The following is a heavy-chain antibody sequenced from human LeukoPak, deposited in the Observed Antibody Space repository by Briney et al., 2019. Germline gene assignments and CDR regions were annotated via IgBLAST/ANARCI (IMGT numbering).Heavy chain of an antibody. J-gene: IGHJ4*02. CDR2: ISSSNSSI. V-gene: IGHV3-21*01. Sequence: GGSLGLSCAASGFTFSSYSMNWVRQAPGKGLEWVSSISSSNSSIHYADSVKGRFTISRDNAKNSLYLQMNSLRAEDTAVYYCARRVTPNSFDYWGQGTLVTVSS. D-gene: IGHD2-21*02. CDR1: GFTFSSYS. CDR3: ARRVTPNSFDY.